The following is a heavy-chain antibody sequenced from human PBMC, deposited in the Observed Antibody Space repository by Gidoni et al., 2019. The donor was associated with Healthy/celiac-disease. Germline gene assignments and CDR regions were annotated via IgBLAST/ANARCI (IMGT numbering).Heavy chain of an antibody. CDR3: AKDRAAAGRSPPGY. V-gene: IGHV3-30*18. CDR2: ISYDGSNK. CDR1: GFTFRSYG. Sequence: QVQLVASGGGVVQPGRSLRLSCAASGFTFRSYGMPWVRQAPGKGLEWVAGISYDGSNKYYADSVKGRFTISRDNSKNTLYLQMNSLRAEDTAVYYCAKDRAAAGRSPPGYWGQGTLVTVSS. D-gene: IGHD6-13*01. J-gene: IGHJ4*02.